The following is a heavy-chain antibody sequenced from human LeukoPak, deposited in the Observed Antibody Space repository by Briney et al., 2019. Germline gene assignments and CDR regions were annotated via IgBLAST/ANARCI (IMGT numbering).Heavy chain of an antibody. CDR1: GFTFSSYA. CDR2: VSYDGSNK. CDR3: AKELDTMFFDY. J-gene: IGHJ4*02. Sequence: PGRSLRLSCAASGFTFSSYAMHWVRQAPGKGLEWVAVVSYDGSNKYYADSVKGRFTISRDSGRKSVYLQMNSLTTDDTAFYFCAKELDTMFFDYWGQGALVTVSS. D-gene: IGHD3-10*02. V-gene: IGHV3-30-3*02.